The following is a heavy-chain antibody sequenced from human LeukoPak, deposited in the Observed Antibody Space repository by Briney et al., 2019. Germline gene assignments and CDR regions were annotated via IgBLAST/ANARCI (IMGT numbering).Heavy chain of an antibody. V-gene: IGHV1-18*01. CDR1: GYTFTSYG. CDR2: ISAYNGNT. CDR3: ARAPYYYDILTGYYPTPYYFDY. D-gene: IGHD3-9*01. Sequence: ASVKVSCEASGYTFTSYGISWVRQAPGQGLEWMGWISAYNGNTNYAQKLQGRVTMTTDTSTSTAYMELRSLRSDDTAVYYCARAPYYYDILTGYYPTPYYFDYWGQGTLVTVSS. J-gene: IGHJ4*02.